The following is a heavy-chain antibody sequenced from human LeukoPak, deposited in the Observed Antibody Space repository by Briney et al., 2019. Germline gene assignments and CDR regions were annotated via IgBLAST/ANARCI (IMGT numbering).Heavy chain of an antibody. CDR2: ITASGDRT. Sequence: GGSLRLSCAASKFILTTFSMGWVRQAPGKGLEWVSGITASGDRTHYSDSEKGRFTISRDNSKSTMYLQMNSLRADDSATYFCAKDLRGPAAGTWYFDLWGRGPLVTVS. V-gene: IGHV3-23*01. CDR1: KFILTTFS. J-gene: IGHJ2*01. D-gene: IGHD6-13*01. CDR3: AKDLRGPAAGTWYFDL.